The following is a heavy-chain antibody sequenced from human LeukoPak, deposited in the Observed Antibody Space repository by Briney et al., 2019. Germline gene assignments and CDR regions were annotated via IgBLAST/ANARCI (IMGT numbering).Heavy chain of an antibody. CDR2: ISYDGSNK. J-gene: IGHJ5*02. D-gene: IGHD2-2*03. Sequence: GGSLRLSCAASGFTFSSYAMHWVRQAPGKGLEWVAVISYDGSNKYYADSVKGRFTISRDNSKNTLYLQMNSLRAEDTAVYYCARDRLPGYCSSTSCLVGGWFDPWSQGTLVTVSS. CDR1: GFTFSSYA. CDR3: ARDRLPGYCSSTSCLVGGWFDP. V-gene: IGHV3-30-3*01.